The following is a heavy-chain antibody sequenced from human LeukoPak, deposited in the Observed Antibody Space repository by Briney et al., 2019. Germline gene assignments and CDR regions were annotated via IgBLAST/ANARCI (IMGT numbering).Heavy chain of an antibody. CDR2: IRSKAYGATT. CDR3: IRGTAYYFDF. J-gene: IGHJ4*02. CDR1: GFTFDDYA. Sequence: PGRSLRLSCRPSGFTFDDYAMNWVRQAPGKGLEWVGLIRSKAYGATTEYAASVTGRFSISRDDSKSIVYLQMNSLSTEDTAVYYSIRGTAYYFDFWAQGTLVTVSS. D-gene: IGHD5-18*01. V-gene: IGHV3-49*04.